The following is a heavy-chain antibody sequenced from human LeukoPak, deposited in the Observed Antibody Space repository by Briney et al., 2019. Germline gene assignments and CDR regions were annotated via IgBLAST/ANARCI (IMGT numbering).Heavy chain of an antibody. CDR3: ARVPSLGYCSSTSCYKNYYYYYMDV. D-gene: IGHD2-2*02. J-gene: IGHJ6*03. Sequence: GASVKVSCKASGGTFSSYAISWVRQAPGQGLEWMGGIIPIFGTANYAQKFQGRVTITTDESTSTAYMELSSLRSEDTAVYYCARVPSLGYCSSTSCYKNYYYYYMDVWGKGTTVTVSS. V-gene: IGHV1-69*05. CDR1: GGTFSSYA. CDR2: IIPIFGTA.